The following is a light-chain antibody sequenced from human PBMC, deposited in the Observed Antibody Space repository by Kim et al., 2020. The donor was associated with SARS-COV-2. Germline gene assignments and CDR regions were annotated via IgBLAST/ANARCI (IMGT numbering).Light chain of an antibody. J-gene: IGKJ5*01. CDR1: QSISGS. CDR2: GAS. Sequence: SLSPGERATRSCRASQSISGSLAWYQQEPGQAPRVLIYGASARATGIPARFSGSGSGTEFTLTISNLQSEDFAVYYCQQYAYWRAFGQGTRLEIK. V-gene: IGKV3-15*01. CDR3: QQYAYWRA.